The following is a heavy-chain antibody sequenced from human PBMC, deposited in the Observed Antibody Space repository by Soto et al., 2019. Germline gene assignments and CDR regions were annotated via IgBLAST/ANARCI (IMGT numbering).Heavy chain of an antibody. D-gene: IGHD3-22*01. Sequence: GSSVQVSCKASGYTFTSYGLHWVRQAPGQRLEWTGWINAGNGNTKYSEKFQGRVTIPRDTSASTAYLGLSSLRSEETAVYYCARDPNDSSAYYHHYYYGMDVWGQGTTVTVSS. V-gene: IGHV1-3*01. CDR3: ARDPNDSSAYYHHYYYGMDV. CDR1: GYTFTSYG. J-gene: IGHJ6*02. CDR2: INAGNGNT.